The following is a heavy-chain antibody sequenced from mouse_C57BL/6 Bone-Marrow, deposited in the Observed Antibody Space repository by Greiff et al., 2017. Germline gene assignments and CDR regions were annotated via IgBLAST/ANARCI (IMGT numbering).Heavy chain of an antibody. J-gene: IGHJ2*01. Sequence: VQLQQSGAELVRPGASVKLSCTASGFNIKDDYMHWVKQRPEQGLEWIGGIDPENGDTEYASKFQGKATITADTSSNTAYLQLSSLTSEDTAVYYCTTIYYYGSSPLDYWGQGTTLTVSS. CDR3: TTIYYYGSSPLDY. CDR2: IDPENGDT. V-gene: IGHV14-4*01. CDR1: GFNIKDDY. D-gene: IGHD1-1*01.